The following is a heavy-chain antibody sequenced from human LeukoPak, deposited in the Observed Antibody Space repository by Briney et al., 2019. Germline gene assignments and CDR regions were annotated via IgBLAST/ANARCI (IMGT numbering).Heavy chain of an antibody. J-gene: IGHJ3*02. D-gene: IGHD3-10*01. Sequence: SQTLSLTCAISGDSVSSNSAAWNWIRQSTSRGLEWLGRTYYRSKWYNDYAVSVKSRITINPDTSKNQFSLKLSSVTAADTAVYYCARLYYGSGSYYSGLPHISRPLSDAFDIWGQGTMVTVSS. V-gene: IGHV6-1*01. CDR3: ARLYYGSGSYYSGLPHISRPLSDAFDI. CDR2: TYYRSKWYN. CDR1: GDSVSSNSAA.